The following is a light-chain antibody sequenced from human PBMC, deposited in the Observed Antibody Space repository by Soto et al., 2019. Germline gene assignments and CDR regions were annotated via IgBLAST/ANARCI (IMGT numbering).Light chain of an antibody. CDR1: SSDVGGYNY. CDR2: EVS. J-gene: IGLJ3*02. V-gene: IGLV2-14*03. Sequence: QSVLTQPASVSGSPGQSITISCTGTSSDVGGYNYVSWFQQHPGKAPKLKIYEVSNRPSGVSKRFSGSKSGYTASLTISELQAEDEADYYCTSVTSSSTWVFGGGTKLTVL. CDR3: TSVTSSSTWV.